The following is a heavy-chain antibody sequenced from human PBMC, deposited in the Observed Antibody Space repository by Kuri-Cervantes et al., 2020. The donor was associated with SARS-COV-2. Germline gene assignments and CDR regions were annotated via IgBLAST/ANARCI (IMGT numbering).Heavy chain of an antibody. V-gene: IGHV3-23*01. CDR1: GFTFGDYA. Sequence: GESLKISCTASGFTFGDYAMSWVRQAPGKGLEWVSAISGSGGSTYYADSVKGRFTISRDNSKNTLYLQMNSLRAEDTAVYYCAKDQYDTDAFDIWGQGTMVTVSS. CDR3: AKDQYDTDAFDI. J-gene: IGHJ3*02. CDR2: ISGSGGST. D-gene: IGHD1-1*01.